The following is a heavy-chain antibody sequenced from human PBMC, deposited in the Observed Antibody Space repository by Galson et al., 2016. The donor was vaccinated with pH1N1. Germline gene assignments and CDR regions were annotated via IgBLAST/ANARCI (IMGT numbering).Heavy chain of an antibody. CDR1: GYTFTTNY. D-gene: IGHD1-26*01. J-gene: IGHJ4*02. Sequence: SVKVSCKASGYTFTTNYIHWVRQAPGQGLEWMGVIDPSGGGTTYAQKFQARVTMTRDASTSTVYMDLSSLKSEDTAVYYCTRDLGRRREYWSQGTLVTVSS. V-gene: IGHV1-46*01. CDR2: IDPSGGGT. CDR3: TRDLGRRREY.